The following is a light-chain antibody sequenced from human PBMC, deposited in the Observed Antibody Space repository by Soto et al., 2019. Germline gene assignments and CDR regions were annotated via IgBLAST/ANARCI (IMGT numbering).Light chain of an antibody. CDR1: SSDIGGYNH. CDR3: SSYTTFSVL. Sequence: QSALTQPASVSGSPGQSISISCTGTSSDIGGYNHVSWYQHHPGKAPKLMIYDVTNRPSGVSNRFSGSRSGNTASLTISGLQAEDEADYYCSSYTTFSVLFGGGTKLTVL. CDR2: DVT. J-gene: IGLJ2*01. V-gene: IGLV2-14*03.